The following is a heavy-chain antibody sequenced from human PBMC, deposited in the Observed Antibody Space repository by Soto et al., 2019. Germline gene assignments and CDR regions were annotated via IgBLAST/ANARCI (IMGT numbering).Heavy chain of an antibody. V-gene: IGHV3-21*01. J-gene: IGHJ5*02. CDR2: ISSSSSYI. CDR1: GFTFSSYS. D-gene: IGHD3-3*01. Sequence: EVQLVESGGGLVKPGGSLRLSCAASGFTFSSYSMNWVRQAPGKGLEWVSSISSSSSYIYYADSVKGRFTISRDNAKNSLYLQMNSLRAEDTAVYYCARDPIFGVVISRCWFDPWGQGTLVTVSS. CDR3: ARDPIFGVVISRCWFDP.